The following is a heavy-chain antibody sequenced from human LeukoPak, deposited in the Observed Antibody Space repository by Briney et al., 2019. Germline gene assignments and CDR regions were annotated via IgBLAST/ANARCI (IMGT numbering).Heavy chain of an antibody. V-gene: IGHV4-34*01. CDR1: GGSFSGYY. D-gene: IGHD6-13*01. CDR2: INHSGST. J-gene: IGHJ5*02. CDR3: ARHLGSSSWYLRFDP. Sequence: PSETLSLTCAVYGGSFSGYYWSWIRQPPGKGLEWIGEINHSGSTNYNPSLKSRVTISVDTSKNQFSLKLSSVTAADTAMYYCARHLGSSSWYLRFDPWGQGTLVTVSS.